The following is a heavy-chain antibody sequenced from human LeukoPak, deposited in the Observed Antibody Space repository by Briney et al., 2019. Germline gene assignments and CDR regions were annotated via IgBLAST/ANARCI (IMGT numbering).Heavy chain of an antibody. Sequence: VASVKVSCKASGYTSTSYGISWVRQAPGQGLEWMGWISAYNGNTNYAQKLQGRVTMTTDTSTSTAYMELRSLRSDDTAVYYCARDLYCSSTSCYFDYWGQGTLVTVSS. CDR3: ARDLYCSSTSCYFDY. CDR2: ISAYNGNT. CDR1: GYTSTSYG. J-gene: IGHJ4*02. D-gene: IGHD2-2*01. V-gene: IGHV1-18*01.